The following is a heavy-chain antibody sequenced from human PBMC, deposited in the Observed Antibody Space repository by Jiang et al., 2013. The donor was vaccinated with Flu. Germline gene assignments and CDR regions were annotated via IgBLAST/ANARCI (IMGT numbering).Heavy chain of an antibody. CDR3: ARGLLHAVAHPIWSGYYYFDY. D-gene: IGHD3-3*01. V-gene: IGHV4-34*01. CDR1: GGSFSGYY. J-gene: IGHJ4*02. CDR2: INHSGST. Sequence: LLKPSETLSLTCAVYGGSFSGYYWSWIRQPPGKGLEWIGEINHSGSTNYNPSLKSRVTISVDTSKNQFSLKLSSVTAADTAVYYCARGLLHAVAHPIWSGYYYFDYWGQGTLVTVSS.